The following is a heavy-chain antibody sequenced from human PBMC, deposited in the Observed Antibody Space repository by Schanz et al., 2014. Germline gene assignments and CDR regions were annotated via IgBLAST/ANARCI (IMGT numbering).Heavy chain of an antibody. V-gene: IGHV4-34*01. Sequence: QAQLQQWGAGLLKPSETLSLTCGVFGGSFSGYYWSWIRQPPGKGLEWIGEIYHTGSTNYNPSLKSRVTISVDTSKSQFSLKLSSVTAADTAVYYCARGNNVDYGDAFFNYCYGYMDVWGKGTTVTVSS. CDR1: GGSFSGYY. CDR2: IYHTGST. D-gene: IGHD4-17*01. J-gene: IGHJ6*03. CDR3: ARGNNVDYGDAFFNYCYGYMDV.